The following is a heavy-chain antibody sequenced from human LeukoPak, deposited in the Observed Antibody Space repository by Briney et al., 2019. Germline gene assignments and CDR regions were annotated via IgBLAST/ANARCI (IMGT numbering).Heavy chain of an antibody. J-gene: IGHJ4*02. CDR2: ISTSGRTI. CDR3: ARVEKYSGSHHAGYYFDY. CDR1: GFTFSSYE. D-gene: IGHD1-26*01. Sequence: GGSLRLSCAASGFTFSSYEMNWVRQAPGKGLEWGSYISTSGRTIFYADSVKGRFTISRDNTKNSLYLQMNSLRAEDTAVYYCARVEKYSGSHHAGYYFDYWGQGTLVTVSS. V-gene: IGHV3-48*03.